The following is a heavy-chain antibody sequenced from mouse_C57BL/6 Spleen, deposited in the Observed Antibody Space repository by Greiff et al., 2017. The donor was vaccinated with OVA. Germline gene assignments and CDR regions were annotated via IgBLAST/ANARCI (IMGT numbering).Heavy chain of an antibody. D-gene: IGHD1-1*01. CDR1: GFTFSSYG. CDR2: ISSGGSYT. Sequence: EVKVVESGGDLVKPGGSLKLSCAASGFTFSSYGMSWVRQTPDKRLEWVATISSGGSYTYYPDSVKGRFTISRDNAKNTLYLQMSSLKSEDTAMYYCARHRVVEGYFDVWGTGTTVTVSS. J-gene: IGHJ1*03. V-gene: IGHV5-6*01. CDR3: ARHRVVEGYFDV.